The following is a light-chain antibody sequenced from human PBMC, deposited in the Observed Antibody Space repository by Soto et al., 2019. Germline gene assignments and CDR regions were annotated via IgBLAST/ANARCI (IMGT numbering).Light chain of an antibody. J-gene: IGLJ1*01. CDR1: RSNIGAGFD. Sequence: QSVLTQPPSVSGAPGQRVTISCTGRRSNIGAGFDVHWYQQLPGTAPKLLIYDNSNRPSGVPDRFSGSKSGTSASLAITGLQAEVEADYYCESHARRLSAYVFGTGTKLTVL. CDR2: DNS. V-gene: IGLV1-40*01. CDR3: ESHARRLSAYV.